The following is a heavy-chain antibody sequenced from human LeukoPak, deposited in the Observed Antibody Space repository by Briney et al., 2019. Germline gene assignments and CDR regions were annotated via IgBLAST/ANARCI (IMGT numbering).Heavy chain of an antibody. D-gene: IGHD3-16*01. CDR2: LSGSGGST. J-gene: IGHJ6*02. Sequence: PGGSLRLSCASSGFTFSSYAMSWVRQAPGKGLEWVSSLSGSGGSTYYADSVQGRFTISRDTSETTLYLQMNSLRAEDTAVYYCAKHMGDSEYYGLDVWGQGTTVSVSS. CDR3: AKHMGDSEYYGLDV. V-gene: IGHV3-23*01. CDR1: GFTFSSYA.